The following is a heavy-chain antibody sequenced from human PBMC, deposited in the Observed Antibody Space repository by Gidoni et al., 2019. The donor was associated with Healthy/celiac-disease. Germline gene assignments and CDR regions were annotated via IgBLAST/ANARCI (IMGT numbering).Heavy chain of an antibody. Sequence: QAQLQESAPGLVKPSHTLSLPSTFHGAPISSGDYYRRWIRQPPGKGVEWIGYIYYSGSTYYNPSLKSRVTISVDTAKNQCSLKLSSVTAADTAVYYCASLDYGGNSFDFDYWGQGTLVTVSS. CDR3: ASLDYGGNSFDFDY. V-gene: IGHV4-30-4*01. CDR2: IYYSGST. J-gene: IGHJ4*02. D-gene: IGHD4-17*01. CDR1: GAPISSGDYY.